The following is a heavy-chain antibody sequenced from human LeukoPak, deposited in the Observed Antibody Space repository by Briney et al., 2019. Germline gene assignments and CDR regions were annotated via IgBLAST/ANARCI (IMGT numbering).Heavy chain of an antibody. D-gene: IGHD5-24*01. Sequence: PSETLSLTCTVSGYSISSGGYSWSWIRQPPGKGLEWIGYISYSGSTYYNPSLKSRVTMSLDTSKNQFSLKLSSVTAADTAVYYCAKMSTAEVCFDYWGQGTLVTVSS. V-gene: IGHV4-30-4*07. CDR1: GYSISSGGYS. CDR2: ISYSGST. J-gene: IGHJ4*02. CDR3: AKMSTAEVCFDY.